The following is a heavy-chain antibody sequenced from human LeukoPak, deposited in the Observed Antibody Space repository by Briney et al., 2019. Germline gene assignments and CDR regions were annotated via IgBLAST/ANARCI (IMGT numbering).Heavy chain of an antibody. Sequence: PSETLSLTCAVYSGSFSGFYWTWIRQPPGKGLEWIGQINHSRSTHYNPSLKSRVTISVDTSKNQFSLKLSSVTAADTAVYYCAREGRYCSGGSCYSAGWFDPWGQGTLVTVSS. D-gene: IGHD2-15*01. J-gene: IGHJ5*02. CDR3: AREGRYCSGGSCYSAGWFDP. CDR2: INHSRST. V-gene: IGHV4-34*01. CDR1: SGSFSGFY.